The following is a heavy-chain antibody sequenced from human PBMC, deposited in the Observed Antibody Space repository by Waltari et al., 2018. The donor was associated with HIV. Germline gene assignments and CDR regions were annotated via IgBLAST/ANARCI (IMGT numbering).Heavy chain of an antibody. CDR2: MNPDNGDA. CDR1: GYSFIDFD. V-gene: IGHV1-8*02. D-gene: IGHD3-3*01. CDR3: TKGRRGALFGDE. Sequence: QVQLVQSGAEIKKPRASVRVSCKASGYSFIDFDINWVRRAPGRGLEWVGWMNPDNGDAGYGHKFRGRFTLTRDTSTDTAYMEVDNLKSEDTASYFCTKGRRGALFGDEWGQGTLVTVSS. J-gene: IGHJ4*02.